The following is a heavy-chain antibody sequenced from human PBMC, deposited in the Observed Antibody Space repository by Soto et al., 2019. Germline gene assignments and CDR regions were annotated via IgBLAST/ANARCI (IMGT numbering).Heavy chain of an antibody. CDR3: ARVLEFRDGYISHFDY. D-gene: IGHD5-12*01. CDR2: LIPVVGIP. J-gene: IGHJ4*02. V-gene: IGHV1-69*01. Sequence: QVQLVQSGAEVKSPGSSVKVSCKASGGTFRNYPFSWVRQAPGQGLEWMGGLIPVVGIPNYAQKFQGRVTITADESTSTVYMELTSLRSDDTAVYYCARVLEFRDGYISHFDYWGQGTLVTVSS. CDR1: GGTFRNYP.